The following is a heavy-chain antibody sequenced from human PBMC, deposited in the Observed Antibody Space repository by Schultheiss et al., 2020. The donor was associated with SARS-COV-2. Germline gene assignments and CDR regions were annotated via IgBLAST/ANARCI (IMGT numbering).Heavy chain of an antibody. Sequence: SETLSLTCNVSGGSISSRTYYWAWIRQAPGEGLQWIGEINHSGTTNYNPSLKSRVTISVDTSSYHFSLKLSSVTAADTAVYYCARLGYNDNSPIFYYFYGLDVWGQGTTVTVSS. D-gene: IGHD3-22*01. CDR1: GGSISSRTYY. CDR3: ARLGYNDNSPIFYYFYGLDV. V-gene: IGHV4-39*02. CDR2: INHSGTT. J-gene: IGHJ6*02.